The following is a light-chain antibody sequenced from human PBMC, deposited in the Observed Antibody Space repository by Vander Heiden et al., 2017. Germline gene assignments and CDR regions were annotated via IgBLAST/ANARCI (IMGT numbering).Light chain of an antibody. J-gene: IGKJ2*02. CDR1: QSISSY. CDR3: QQSYSTPGT. CDR2: AAS. Sequence: DIQMTKSPSSLSASVGDRVTITCRASQSISSYLNWYQQKPGKAPKLLIYAASSLQSGVPSRFSGSGSGTDFTLTISSLQPEDFATYYCQQSYSTPGTFGQGTKLXIK. V-gene: IGKV1-39*01.